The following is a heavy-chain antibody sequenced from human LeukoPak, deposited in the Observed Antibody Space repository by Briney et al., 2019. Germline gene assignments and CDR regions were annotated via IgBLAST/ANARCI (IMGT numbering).Heavy chain of an antibody. CDR1: GYTFTSCD. V-gene: IGHV1-2*02. J-gene: IGHJ4*02. Sequence: ASVKVSCKASGYTFTSCDINWVRQAPGQGLEWMGWINPNSGGTNYAQKFQGRVTMTRDTSISTAYMELSRLRSDDTAVYYCARGAHYHDSSEGFDYWGQGTLVSVSS. D-gene: IGHD3-22*01. CDR3: ARGAHYHDSSEGFDY. CDR2: INPNSGGT.